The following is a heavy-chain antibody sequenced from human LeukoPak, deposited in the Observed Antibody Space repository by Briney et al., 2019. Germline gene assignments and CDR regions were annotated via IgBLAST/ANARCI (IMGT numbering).Heavy chain of an antibody. CDR2: ISHSGKT. CDR3: ASTMIISSYYFDS. Sequence: SETLSLTCALYGESLNSNHWSWIRQPPGKGLEWIGDISHSGKTTYSPSLKSRVTMSTDTSRNQFSLRLTSVTAADTSVYFCASTMIISSYYFDSWGQGTQVIVSS. CDR1: GESLNSNH. J-gene: IGHJ4*02. D-gene: IGHD3-22*01. V-gene: IGHV4-34*01.